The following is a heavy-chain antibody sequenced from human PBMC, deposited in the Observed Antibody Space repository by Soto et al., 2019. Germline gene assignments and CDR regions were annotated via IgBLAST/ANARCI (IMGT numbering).Heavy chain of an antibody. CDR2: IIPILGIA. CDR3: AREPGIAVAGTRYYGMDV. D-gene: IGHD6-19*01. V-gene: IGHV1-69*04. Sequence: GASVKVSCKASGGTFSSYTISWVRQAPGQGLEWMGRIIPILGIANYAQKFQGRVTITADKSTSTAYMELSSLRSEDTAVYYCAREPGIAVAGTRYYGMDVWGQGTTVTVSS. CDR1: GGTFSSYT. J-gene: IGHJ6*02.